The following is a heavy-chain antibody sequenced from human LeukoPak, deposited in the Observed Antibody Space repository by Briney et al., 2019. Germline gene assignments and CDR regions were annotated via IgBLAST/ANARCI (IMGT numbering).Heavy chain of an antibody. J-gene: IGHJ3*02. Sequence: SETLSLTCTVSGGSLSSSSYYWDWIRQPPGKGLEWLGDIYSGGGTYYNPSLKSRVTISLDTSKNQFSLRLSSVTATDTAVYYCARPNPNYHSGWPYTFDIWGQGTLVTDSS. V-gene: IGHV4-39*01. CDR1: GGSLSSSSYY. CDR2: IYSGGGT. CDR3: ARPNPNYHSGWPYTFDI. D-gene: IGHD6-19*01.